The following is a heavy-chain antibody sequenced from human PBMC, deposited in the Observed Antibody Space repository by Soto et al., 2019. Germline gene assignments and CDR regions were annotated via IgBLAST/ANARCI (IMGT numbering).Heavy chain of an antibody. V-gene: IGHV1-18*01. CDR3: AIDHSIQPMIVVVITRNWVPSCFDP. CDR2: ISASNGNT. D-gene: IGHD3-22*01. Sequence: ASVKVSCKASGYTFTSYGISWVRQAPGQGLEWMGWISASNGNTNYAQKRKGRVTITTDKSTSPAYMELQSLRSYDTAVYYCAIDHSIQPMIVVVITRNWVPSCFDPWG. CDR1: GYTFTSYG. J-gene: IGHJ5*02.